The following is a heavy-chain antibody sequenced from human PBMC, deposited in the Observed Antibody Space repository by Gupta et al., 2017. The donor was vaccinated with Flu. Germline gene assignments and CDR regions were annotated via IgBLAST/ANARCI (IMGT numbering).Heavy chain of an antibody. CDR1: GFTFSDYA. CDR2: VTATNGRT. J-gene: IGHJ6*02. D-gene: IGHD2-15*01. V-gene: IGHV3-23*01. Sequence: SGFTFSDYAMGWVRQDPGKGLEWVSIVTATNGRTYYAGSGWGRFTISRANFKNTLYLQMTSLGPEDTAVYFCARRDNVVGVAGLDVWGQGTTVTVSS. CDR3: ARRDNVVGVAGLDV.